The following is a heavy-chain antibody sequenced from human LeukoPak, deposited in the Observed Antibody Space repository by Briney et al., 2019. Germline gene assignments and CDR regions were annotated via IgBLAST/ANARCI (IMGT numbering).Heavy chain of an antibody. CDR2: ICHSGST. CDR1: GYSISSGYY. J-gene: IGHJ5*02. V-gene: IGHV4-38-2*02. Sequence: SETLSLTCTVSGYSISSGYYWGWIRQPPGKGLEWIGIICHSGSTYYNPSLKSPVTISVHTSKTQFTLKLSSVTAAETAVYYCASDAAGFPPWRQGTLVTVSS. CDR3: ASDAAGFPP. D-gene: IGHD1-14*01.